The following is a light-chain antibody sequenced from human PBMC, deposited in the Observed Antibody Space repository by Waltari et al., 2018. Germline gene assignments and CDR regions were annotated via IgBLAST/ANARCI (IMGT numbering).Light chain of an antibody. V-gene: IGKV4-1*01. Sequence: DIVMTQSPDSLAVSLGERATINCKSSQTVLSSSNNKNYLTWYQQKPGQPPKLLVYWASTRDSGVPDRFSGSGSGTDFTLTISSLQAEDVAVYFCQQYYSLPLTFGGGTKVEIK. CDR1: QTVLSSSNNKNY. J-gene: IGKJ4*01. CDR3: QQYYSLPLT. CDR2: WAS.